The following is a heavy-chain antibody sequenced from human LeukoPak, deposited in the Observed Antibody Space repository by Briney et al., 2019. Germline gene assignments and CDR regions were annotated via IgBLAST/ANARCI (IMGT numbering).Heavy chain of an antibody. CDR3: ARDQKLWWSRGVYYFDY. CDR2: INPSGGST. D-gene: IGHD2-21*01. CDR1: GYTFTGYY. V-gene: IGHV1-46*01. Sequence: ASVKVSCKASGYTFTGYYMHWVRQAPGQGLEWMGIINPSGGSTSYAQKFQGRVAMTRDTSISTAYMELSRLRSDDTAVYYCARDQKLWWSRGVYYFDYWGQGTLVTVSS. J-gene: IGHJ4*02.